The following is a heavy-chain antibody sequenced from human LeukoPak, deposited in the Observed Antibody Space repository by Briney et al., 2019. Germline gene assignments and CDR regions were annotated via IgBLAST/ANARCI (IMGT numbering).Heavy chain of an antibody. CDR2: VRYDGTNK. V-gene: IGHV3-30*02. D-gene: IGHD3-10*01. CDR3: ASQSRGALDY. J-gene: IGHJ4*02. Sequence: PGESLRLSCAASGFTFSSYGMHWVRQAPGKGLEWVTFVRYDGTNKYYADSVKGRFTISRDNSKNTLYLQMNSLRVEDMAVYYCASQSRGALDYWGQGTLVTVSS. CDR1: GFTFSSYG.